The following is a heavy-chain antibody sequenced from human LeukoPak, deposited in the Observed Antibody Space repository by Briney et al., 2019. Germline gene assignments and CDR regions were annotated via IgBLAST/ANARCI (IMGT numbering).Heavy chain of an antibody. CDR1: GFTVSSNY. J-gene: IGHJ4*02. V-gene: IGHV3-66*02. Sequence: PGGSLRLSCAASGFTVSSNYMSWVRQAPGKGLEWVSVIYSGGSTYYADSVKGRFAISRDNSKNTLYLQMHSLRAEDTAVYYCARDLPPRHWGQGTLVTVSS. CDR3: ARDLPPRH. CDR2: IYSGGST.